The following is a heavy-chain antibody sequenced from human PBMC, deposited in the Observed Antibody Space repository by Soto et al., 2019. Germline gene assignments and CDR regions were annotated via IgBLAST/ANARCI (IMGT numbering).Heavy chain of an antibody. CDR3: TTLRLDP. CDR2: INPSNGVT. CDR1: GYTFTALY. J-gene: IGHJ5*02. Sequence: ASVKVSCKASGYTFTALYMNWVRQVPGQGLEWMGWINPSNGVTTHAQKFQDRVTMTRDTSIHTAYMELSRLTSDDTAVYYCTTLRLDPWGQGTLVTVSS. V-gene: IGHV1-2*02. D-gene: IGHD6-25*01.